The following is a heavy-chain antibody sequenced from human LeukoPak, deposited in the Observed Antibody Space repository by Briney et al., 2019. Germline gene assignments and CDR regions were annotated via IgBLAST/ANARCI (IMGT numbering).Heavy chain of an antibody. D-gene: IGHD5-18*01. V-gene: IGHV4-59*01. CDR2: IYYSGST. CDR1: GASISSSY. CDR3: ARVDTPRGFFDY. Sequence: SETLSLTCIVSGASISSSYWSWIRQPPGKGLEWIGEIYYSGSTNYNPSLKSRVTISVDPSKNQLSLRLTSVTAADTAVYYCARVDTPRGFFDYWGQGTLVTVSS. J-gene: IGHJ4*02.